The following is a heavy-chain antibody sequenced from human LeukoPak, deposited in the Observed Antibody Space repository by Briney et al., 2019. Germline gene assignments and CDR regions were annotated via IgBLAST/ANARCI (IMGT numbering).Heavy chain of an antibody. CDR3: ASGLHAYYFDY. V-gene: IGHV4-59*08. Sequence: SETLSLTCTVSGGSISGYCWSWVRQPPGKGLEWIGYIFYTGSTNYNPSLKSRVTISVDTSNNQFSLKLTSVTAADTAVYYCASGLHAYYFDYWGQGTLVTVSS. J-gene: IGHJ4*02. CDR1: GGSISGYC. CDR2: IFYTGST. D-gene: IGHD3/OR15-3a*01.